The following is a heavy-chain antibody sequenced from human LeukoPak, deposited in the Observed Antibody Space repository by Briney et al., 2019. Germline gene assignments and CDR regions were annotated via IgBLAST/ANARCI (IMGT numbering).Heavy chain of an antibody. CDR2: IRIRAYGVTT. J-gene: IGHJ3*02. V-gene: IGHV3-49*04. CDR3: MRGVTVGASNDAFDI. Sequence: PGGSLRLSCIASGFTFDDYAMNWVRQAPGKGLEWVGFIRIRAYGVTTEYATSVKGRFTISRDDSKSITYLQMNSLKIEDTAVYYCMRGVTVGASNDAFDIWGQGTLVTVSS. D-gene: IGHD1-26*01. CDR1: GFTFDDYA.